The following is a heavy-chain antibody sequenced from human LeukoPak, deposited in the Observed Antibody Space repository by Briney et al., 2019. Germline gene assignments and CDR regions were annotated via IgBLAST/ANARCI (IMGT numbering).Heavy chain of an antibody. CDR2: IYSGGST. V-gene: IGHV3-53*01. CDR1: GYTVSSNY. D-gene: IGHD3-16*02. Sequence: GGSLRLSCAASGYTVSSNYMSWVRQAPGKGLEWVSVIYSGGSTYYADSVKGRFTISRDNSKNTLYLQMSSLRAEDAAVYYCARDLTYDYVWGSYRYSDYWGQGTLVTASS. CDR3: ARDLTYDYVWGSYRYSDY. J-gene: IGHJ4*02.